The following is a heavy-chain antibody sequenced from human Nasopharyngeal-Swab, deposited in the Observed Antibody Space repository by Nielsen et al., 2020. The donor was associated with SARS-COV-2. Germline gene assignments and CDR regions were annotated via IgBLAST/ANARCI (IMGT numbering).Heavy chain of an antibody. CDR2: IKQDGSEK. CDR1: QFAFGNYW. V-gene: IGHV3-7*01. J-gene: IGHJ4*02. D-gene: IGHD1-26*01. CDR3: VTGGSYYVY. Sequence: GGSLRLSCVVSQFAFGNYWMSWVRQAPGKGPEWVANIKQDGSEKYYVDSVKGRFTISRDNAKNSLYLQMNSLRAEDTAVYHCVTGGSYYVYWGQGTLVTVSS.